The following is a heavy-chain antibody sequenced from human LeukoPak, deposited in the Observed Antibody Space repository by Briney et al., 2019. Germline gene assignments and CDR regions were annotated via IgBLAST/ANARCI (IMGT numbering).Heavy chain of an antibody. J-gene: IGHJ4*02. D-gene: IGHD1-26*01. V-gene: IGHV1-8*01. CDR2: MSPNSGNT. CDR3: ARDRWELPYYFDY. CDR1: GYTFISYD. Sequence: ASVKVSCKASGYTFISYDINWVRQATGQGLEWMGWMSPNSGNTGYAQKFQGRITMTKSTSISTAYMELSDLESEDTAVYYCARDRWELPYYFDYWGQGTLVTDSS.